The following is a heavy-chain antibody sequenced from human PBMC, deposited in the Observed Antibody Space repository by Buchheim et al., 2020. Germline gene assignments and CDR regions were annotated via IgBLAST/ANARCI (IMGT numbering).Heavy chain of an antibody. CDR3: AKGLRGGYCSGGSCYFDY. D-gene: IGHD2-15*01. J-gene: IGHJ4*02. CDR2: ISYDGSNK. Sequence: QVQLVESGGGVVQPGRSLRLSCAASGFTFSSYGMHWVRQAPGKGLEWVAVISYDGSNKYYADSVKGRFTISRDNSKNPLYLQMNSLRAEDTAVYYCAKGLRGGYCSGGSCYFDYWGQGTL. CDR1: GFTFSSYG. V-gene: IGHV3-30*18.